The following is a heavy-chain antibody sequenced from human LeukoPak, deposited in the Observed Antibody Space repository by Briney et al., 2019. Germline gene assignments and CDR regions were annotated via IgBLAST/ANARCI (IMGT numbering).Heavy chain of an antibody. CDR3: AKGGMDDRLSR. CDR1: GGSFSGYY. D-gene: IGHD2/OR15-2a*01. Sequence: SETLSLTCAVYGGSFSGYYCTWIRQPPGKGLEWIGEINHNGGTNYNPSLKSRVTISVDTSRNQFSLKLSSVTAADTAVYYCAKGGMDDRLSRGGRGNLVTVSP. J-gene: IGHJ4*02. CDR2: INHNGGT. V-gene: IGHV4-34*01.